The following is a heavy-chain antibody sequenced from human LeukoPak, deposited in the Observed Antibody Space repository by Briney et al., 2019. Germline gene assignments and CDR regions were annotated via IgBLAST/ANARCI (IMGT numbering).Heavy chain of an antibody. D-gene: IGHD4-23*01. CDR3: ARARDYGGKGAFDY. Sequence: SGPTLVNPTQTLTLTCTFSGFSLSTSGVGVGWIRQPPGKGLEWIGYIYYSGSTNYNPSLKSRVTMSVDTSKNQFSLKVSSVTAADTAVYYCARARDYGGKGAFDYWGQGTLVTVSS. CDR1: GFSLSTSGVG. J-gene: IGHJ4*02. CDR2: IYYSGST. V-gene: IGHV4-61*08.